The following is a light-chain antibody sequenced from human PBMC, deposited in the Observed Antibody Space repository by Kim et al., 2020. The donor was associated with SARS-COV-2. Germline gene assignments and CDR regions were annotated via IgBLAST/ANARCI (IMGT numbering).Light chain of an antibody. J-gene: IGLJ3*02. CDR3: QAWDSSTAV. CDR1: KLGDKY. CDR2: QDS. V-gene: IGLV3-1*01. Sequence: LSPEQTASITCSGDKLGDKYACWYQQRPGQSPVLVIYQDSKRPSGIPGRFSGSNSGNTATLTISGTQAMDEADYYCQAWDSSTAVFGGGTQLTVL.